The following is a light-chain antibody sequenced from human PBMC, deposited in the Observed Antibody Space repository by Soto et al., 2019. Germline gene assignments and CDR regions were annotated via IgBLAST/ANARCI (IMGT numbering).Light chain of an antibody. CDR3: LQASIFPRT. Sequence: DIQMTQSPSFVSASVGDRVTITCRVSQGISTFLAWYQQHPGQAPKLLIYASSRLQRGIPSRFSGEGSGTEFTLTIDSLEPEDFAAYYCLQASIFPRTFGQGTKLEI. CDR1: QGISTF. V-gene: IGKV1-12*01. CDR2: ASS. J-gene: IGKJ2*01.